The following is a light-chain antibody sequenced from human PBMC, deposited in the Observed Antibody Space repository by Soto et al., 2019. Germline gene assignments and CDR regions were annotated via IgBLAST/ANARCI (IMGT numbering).Light chain of an antibody. CDR3: TSYTSGSSPYV. CDR2: EVS. V-gene: IGLV2-14*01. CDR1: RSDVGGYNY. Sequence: QSVLTQPASVSGSPGQSITISCTGTRSDVGGYNYVSWFQQHPGKAPKLVIYEVSNRPSGVSNRFSGSKSANTASLTISGLRAEDEADYYCTSYTSGSSPYVFGTGTQLTVL. J-gene: IGLJ1*01.